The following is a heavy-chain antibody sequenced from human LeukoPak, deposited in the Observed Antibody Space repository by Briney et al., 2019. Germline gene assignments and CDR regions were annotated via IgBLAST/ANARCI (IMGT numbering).Heavy chain of an antibody. V-gene: IGHV1-46*01. CDR3: ARTTYYYDSSGYYPYYFDY. J-gene: IGHJ4*02. CDR2: INPSGGST. D-gene: IGHD3-22*01. Sequence: ASVKVSCKASGYTFTSYYMHWVRQAPGQGLEWMGIINPSGGSTSYAQKFQGRVTMTRDTSTSTVYMELSNLRSEDTAVYYCARTTYYYDSSGYYPYYFDYWGQGTLVTVSS. CDR1: GYTFTSYY.